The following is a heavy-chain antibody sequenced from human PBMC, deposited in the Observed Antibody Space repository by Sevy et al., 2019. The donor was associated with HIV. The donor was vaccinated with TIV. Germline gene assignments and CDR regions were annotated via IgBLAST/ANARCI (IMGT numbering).Heavy chain of an antibody. CDR1: GYTFTAYA. CDR2: ISTYNSNT. CDR3: ARTPFIASDGTIDF. D-gene: IGHD6-13*01. Sequence: ASVKVSCKAGGYTFTAYAISWVRQVPGQGLEWMGWISTYNSNTNYAQKFRGRVTMTRDTSTSTAYMELRSLRSDDTAIYYCARTPFIASDGTIDFWGQGTLVTVSS. J-gene: IGHJ4*02. V-gene: IGHV1-18*01.